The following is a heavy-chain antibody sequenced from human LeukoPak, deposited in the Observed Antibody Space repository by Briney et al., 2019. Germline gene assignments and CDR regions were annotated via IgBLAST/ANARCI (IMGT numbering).Heavy chain of an antibody. D-gene: IGHD1-26*01. CDR3: ARYHRLGAGGFDY. Sequence: TTSETLSLTCAVYVGSFSGYHWNWIRQPPGKGPEWIGEVNESGGTNINPSLRSRVTISVDTSKNQFSLKLNPVTAADTAVYYCARYHRLGAGGFDYWGQGTLVTVSS. J-gene: IGHJ4*02. CDR1: VGSFSGYH. V-gene: IGHV4-34*01. CDR2: VNESGGT.